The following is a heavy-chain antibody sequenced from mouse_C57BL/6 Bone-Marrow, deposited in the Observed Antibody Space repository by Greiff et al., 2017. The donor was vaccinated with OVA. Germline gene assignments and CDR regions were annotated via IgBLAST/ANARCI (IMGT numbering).Heavy chain of an antibody. J-gene: IGHJ2*01. CDR3: ASEPIYYYGSSYVGLDY. Sequence: VQLQQPGAELVMPGASVKLSCKASGYTFTSYWMHWVKQRPGQGLEWIGEIDPSDSYTNYNQKFKGKSTLTVDKSSSTAYMQISSLTSEYSAVYYFASEPIYYYGSSYVGLDYWGQGTTLTVSS. CDR1: GYTFTSYW. V-gene: IGHV1-69*01. D-gene: IGHD1-1*01. CDR2: IDPSDSYT.